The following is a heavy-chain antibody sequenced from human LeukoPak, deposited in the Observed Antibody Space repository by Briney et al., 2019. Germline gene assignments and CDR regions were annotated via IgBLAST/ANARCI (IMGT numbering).Heavy chain of an antibody. J-gene: IGHJ6*02. D-gene: IGHD3-9*01. Sequence: SETLSLTCTVSGGSISSYYWSWIRQPPGKGLEWIGYIYYSGSTNYNPSLKSRVTISVDTSKNQFSLKLSSVTAADTAVYYCARHAATKRILTGYPNYGMDVWGQGTTVSVSS. CDR1: GGSISSYY. V-gene: IGHV4-59*08. CDR2: IYYSGST. CDR3: ARHAATKRILTGYPNYGMDV.